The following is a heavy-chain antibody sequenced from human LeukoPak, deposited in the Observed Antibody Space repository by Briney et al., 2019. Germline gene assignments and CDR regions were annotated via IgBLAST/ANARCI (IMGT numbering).Heavy chain of an antibody. CDR2: IYYSGST. V-gene: IGHV4-59*01. D-gene: IGHD5-18*01. CDR3: ARDGGYSYGPGGYYYYGMDV. Sequence: SETLSLTCTVSGGSISSYYWSWIRQPPGKGLEWIGYIYYSGSTNYNPSLKSRVTISVDTSKNQFSLRLSSVTAAGTAVYYCARDGGYSYGPGGYYYYGMDVWGKGTTVTVSS. CDR1: GGSISSYY. J-gene: IGHJ6*04.